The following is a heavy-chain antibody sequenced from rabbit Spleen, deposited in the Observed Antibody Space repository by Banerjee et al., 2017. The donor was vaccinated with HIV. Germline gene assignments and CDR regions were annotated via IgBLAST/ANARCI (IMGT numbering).Heavy chain of an antibody. V-gene: IGHV1S40*01. CDR1: GFSFSITYY. D-gene: IGHD4-2*01. J-gene: IGHJ4*01. CDR2: IDTGDGDRT. Sequence: QSLEESGGDLVKPGASLTLTCTASGFSFSITYYVCWVRQAPGKGLEWIGCIDTGDGDRTAYASWAKGRFTISKTSSTTVTLQMTSLTAADTATYFCARDAAGREDFNLWGPGTLVTVS. CDR3: ARDAAGREDFNL.